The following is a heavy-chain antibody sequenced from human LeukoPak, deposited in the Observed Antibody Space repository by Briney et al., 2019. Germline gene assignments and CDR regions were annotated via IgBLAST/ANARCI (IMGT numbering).Heavy chain of an antibody. CDR2: ISGSGGST. Sequence: AGGSLRLSCAASGFTFSSYAMSWVRQAPGKGLEWVSAISGSGGSTYYADSVKGRFTISRDNAKNSLYLQMNSLRAEDTAVYYCARDPTYYYDSSGYPGVDYWGQGTLVTVSS. V-gene: IGHV3-23*01. J-gene: IGHJ4*02. CDR1: GFTFSSYA. D-gene: IGHD3-22*01. CDR3: ARDPTYYYDSSGYPGVDY.